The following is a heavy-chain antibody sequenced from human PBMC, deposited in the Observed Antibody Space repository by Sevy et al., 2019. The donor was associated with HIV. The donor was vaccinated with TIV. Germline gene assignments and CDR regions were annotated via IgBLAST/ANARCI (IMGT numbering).Heavy chain of an antibody. CDR2: IRSGSSYT. D-gene: IGHD4-17*01. Sequence: VGSLRLSCAASGFTFSDYYMSWIRQAPGKALEWVSYIRSGSSYTNYADSVKGRFTISRDNAKNSLYLQMNSLRAEDTAVYYCARDRRNYGGQYFDLWGQGTLVTVSS. J-gene: IGHJ4*02. CDR3: ARDRRNYGGQYFDL. V-gene: IGHV3-11*06. CDR1: GFTFSDYY.